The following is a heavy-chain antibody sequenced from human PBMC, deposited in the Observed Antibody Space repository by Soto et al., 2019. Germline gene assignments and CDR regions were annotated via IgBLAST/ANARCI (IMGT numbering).Heavy chain of an antibody. CDR3: VQSRCGGDCLEIYSSHAYNGLDV. J-gene: IGHJ6*02. CDR2: LYCDDDK. D-gene: IGHD2-21*02. CDR1: GLSLRTTRVG. V-gene: IGHV2-5*02. Sequence: QVTLKESGPTLVKPTQTLTLTCTVSGLSLRTTRVGVGWVRQPPGKALEWLALLYCDDDKRYSPSLRSRLTIAKDISEKQVVLTMTNVDPVDTATYYCVQSRCGGDCLEIYSSHAYNGLDVWGQGTTVTVSS.